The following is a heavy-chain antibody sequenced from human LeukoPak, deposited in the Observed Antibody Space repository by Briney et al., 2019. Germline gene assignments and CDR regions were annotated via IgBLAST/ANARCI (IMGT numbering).Heavy chain of an antibody. V-gene: IGHV1-69*13. CDR1: GGTFSSYA. CDR3: AERDYYGSGRDY. CDR2: IIPIFGTA. Sequence: SVKVSCKASGGTFSSYAISWVRQAPGQGLEWMGGIIPIFGTASYAQKFQGRVTITADESTSTAYMELSSLRSEDTAVYYCAERDYYGSGRDYWGQGTLVTVSS. D-gene: IGHD3-10*01. J-gene: IGHJ4*02.